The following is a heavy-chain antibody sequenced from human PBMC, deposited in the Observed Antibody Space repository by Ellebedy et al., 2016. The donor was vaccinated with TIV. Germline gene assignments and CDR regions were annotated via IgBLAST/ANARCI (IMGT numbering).Heavy chain of an antibody. Sequence: PGGSLRLSCAASGFTFSSYWMHRVRQAPGKGLVWVSHINTDGSTTNYADSVKGRFTISRDNAKNTLYLQMNSLRAEDTAVYYCARLGGNGYSYGLDYWGQGILVIVSS. J-gene: IGHJ4*02. V-gene: IGHV3-74*01. CDR3: ARLGGNGYSYGLDY. CDR2: INTDGSTT. D-gene: IGHD5-18*01. CDR1: GFTFSSYW.